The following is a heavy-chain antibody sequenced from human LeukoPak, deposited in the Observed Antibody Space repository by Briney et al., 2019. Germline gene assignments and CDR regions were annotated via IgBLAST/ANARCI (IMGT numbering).Heavy chain of an antibody. CDR1: GFTFSSYA. J-gene: IGHJ4*02. CDR2: ISSNGGGT. D-gene: IGHD6-19*01. V-gene: IGHV3-64D*06. Sequence: GGSLRLSCSASGFTFSSYAMHWVRQAPGKGLEYVSAISSNGGGTYYADSVKGRFTISRDNSKNTLYLQMSSLRAEDTAVYYCVKDRVSSGWHYWGQGTLVTVSS. CDR3: VKDRVSSGWHY.